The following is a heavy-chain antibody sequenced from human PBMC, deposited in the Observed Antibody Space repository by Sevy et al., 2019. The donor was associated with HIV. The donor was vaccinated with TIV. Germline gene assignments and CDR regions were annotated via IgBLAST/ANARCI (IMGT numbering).Heavy chain of an antibody. D-gene: IGHD6-19*01. CDR2: ISTYNSMI. J-gene: IGHJ5*02. CDR1: GYTFTTYG. V-gene: IGHV1-18*03. Sequence: ASVKVSCKASGYTFTTYGITWVRQAPGQGLEWMGWISTYNSMINYAQKFQGRVTMTTDTSTSTAYMELRSLRSDDMAVYYCARSTQVAGRSNWFDPWGQGTLVTVS. CDR3: ARSTQVAGRSNWFDP.